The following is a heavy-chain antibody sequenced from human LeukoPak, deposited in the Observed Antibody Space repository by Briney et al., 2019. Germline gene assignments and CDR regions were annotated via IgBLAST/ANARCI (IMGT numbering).Heavy chain of an antibody. Sequence: PGGSLRLSCEASGFTFSNYAMAWVRQAPGKGLEWVSLITGTSGRTYYAASVKGRFTISRDNSKNTPYLEMSTLRAEDTAFYYCARGSPWFGKFIFDSWGPGTLVTVSS. CDR2: ITGTSGRT. D-gene: IGHD3-10*01. V-gene: IGHV3-23*01. CDR3: ARGSPWFGKFIFDS. CDR1: GFTFSNYA. J-gene: IGHJ4*02.